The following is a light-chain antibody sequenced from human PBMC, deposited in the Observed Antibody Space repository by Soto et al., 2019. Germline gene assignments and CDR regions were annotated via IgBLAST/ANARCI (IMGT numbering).Light chain of an antibody. CDR1: QNVSRF. Sequence: EIVLTQSPATLSLSPGERATLSCRASQNVSRFLAWYQRRPGQAPRLLIYDASNRASDIPARFSGSGSGTDFTLTVSSLEPEDFALYYCQQRSNRITFGQGTRLEIK. CDR2: DAS. J-gene: IGKJ5*01. CDR3: QQRSNRIT. V-gene: IGKV3-11*01.